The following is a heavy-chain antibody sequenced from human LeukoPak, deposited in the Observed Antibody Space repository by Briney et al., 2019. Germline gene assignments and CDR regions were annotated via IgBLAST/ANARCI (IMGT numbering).Heavy chain of an antibody. CDR2: LIGSSGST. V-gene: IGHV3-23*01. Sequence: GGSLRLSCAASGFTSTNYAMNWVRQAPGKGLEWVSVLIGSSGSTDYADSVKGRFTISRDNSKNMLFLQMNSLGAEDTAVYYCARDLPPDYRGQGTLVTVSS. J-gene: IGHJ4*02. CDR1: GFTSTNYA. CDR3: ARDLPPDY.